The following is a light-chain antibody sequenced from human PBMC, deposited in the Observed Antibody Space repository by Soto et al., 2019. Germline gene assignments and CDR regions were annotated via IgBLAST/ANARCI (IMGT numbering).Light chain of an antibody. V-gene: IGKV3-20*01. CDR1: QSVSSSD. CDR2: GAS. J-gene: IGKJ2*01. CDR3: QQYGSSLLYT. Sequence: EIVLTQSPGTLSLSPGDRATLSCRASQSVSSSDFAWYQQKAAQAPRLLVYGASSRATGITDRFSGSGFGTDFTLTISRLEPEDFSVYCCQQYGSSLLYTFGQGTKFEI.